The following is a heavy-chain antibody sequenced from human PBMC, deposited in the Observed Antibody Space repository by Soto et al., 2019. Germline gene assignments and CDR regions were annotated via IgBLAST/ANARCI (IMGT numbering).Heavy chain of an antibody. D-gene: IGHD4-4*01. CDR1: GGSIISGDYY. J-gene: IGHJ6*02. CDR3: ARAKLNSNYRYYGMDV. CDR2: IFYSGST. V-gene: IGHV4-30-4*01. Sequence: SETLSLTCTVSGGSIISGDYYWIWIRQPPGKGLEWIGYIFYSGSTYYNPSLKSRVTISVDTSKNQFSLKLSSVTAADTAVYYCARAKLNSNYRYYGMDVWGQGTTVTVSS.